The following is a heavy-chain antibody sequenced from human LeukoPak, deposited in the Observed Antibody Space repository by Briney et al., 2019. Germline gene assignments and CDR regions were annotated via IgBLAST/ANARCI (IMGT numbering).Heavy chain of an antibody. CDR1: GFTFGSYE. Sequence: QPGGCLRLSCAASGFTFGSYEMNGVRQAPGRGLEWVSYISSSSTYTNYADSVKGRFTISRDNANNSLYLQMNSLTAEDTAVFYCARVGSRGYYFDYWGQGTLVSVSS. J-gene: IGHJ4*02. D-gene: IGHD1-26*01. V-gene: IGHV3-48*03. CDR2: ISSSSTYT. CDR3: ARVGSRGYYFDY.